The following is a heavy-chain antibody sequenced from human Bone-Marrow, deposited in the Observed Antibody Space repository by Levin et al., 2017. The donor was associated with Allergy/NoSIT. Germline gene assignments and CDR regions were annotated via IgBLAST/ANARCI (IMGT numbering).Heavy chain of an antibody. CDR3: ARDHKGFLGDYTFRTQKHYYFGMDV. D-gene: IGHD4-17*01. J-gene: IGHJ6*02. V-gene: IGHV1-18*01. CDR2: ISTYSDDT. CDR1: GYTFINYG. Sequence: ASVKVSCKASGYTFINYGISWVRQAPGQGLEYLGWISTYSDDTKYTRKVQGRVTITADTSTNTAYMELRSLRSDDTAVYYCARDHKGFLGDYTFRTQKHYYFGMDVWGQGTTVTVSS.